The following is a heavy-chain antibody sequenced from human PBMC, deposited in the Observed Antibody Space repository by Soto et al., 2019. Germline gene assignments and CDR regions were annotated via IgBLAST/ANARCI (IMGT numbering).Heavy chain of an antibody. CDR3: AIDAPPHEKLWFGELVGEAIDY. Sequence: GGSLRLSCAACGFTFSSYSINWVRQAPGKGLEWVSSISSSSSYIYYADSVKGRFTISRDNAKNSLYLQMKSLRAEDTAVYYCAIDAPPHEKLWFGELVGEAIDYCGQRNLATVSS. V-gene: IGHV3-21*01. CDR2: ISSSSSYI. D-gene: IGHD3-10*01. J-gene: IGHJ4*02. CDR1: GFTFSSYS.